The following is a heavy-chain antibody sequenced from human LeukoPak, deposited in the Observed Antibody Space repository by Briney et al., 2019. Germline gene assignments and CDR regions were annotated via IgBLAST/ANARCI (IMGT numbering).Heavy chain of an antibody. CDR2: IWYDGSNK. D-gene: IGHD1-26*01. V-gene: IGHV3-33*01. CDR1: GFTFSSYG. Sequence: QPGGSLRLSCAASGFTFSSYGMHWVRQAPGKGLEWVAVIWYDGSNKYYADSVKGRFTISRDNSKNTLYLQMNSLRAEDTAIYHCAGHTELDYWGQGTLVTVSS. CDR3: AGHTELDY. J-gene: IGHJ4*02.